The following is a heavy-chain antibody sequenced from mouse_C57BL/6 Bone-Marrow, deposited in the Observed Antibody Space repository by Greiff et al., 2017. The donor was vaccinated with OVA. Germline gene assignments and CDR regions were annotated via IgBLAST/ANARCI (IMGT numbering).Heavy chain of an antibody. CDR3: ARRVGNSPFGY. J-gene: IGHJ3*01. D-gene: IGHD2-1*01. V-gene: IGHV1-81*01. CDR2: IYPRSGNT. CDR1: GYTFTSYG. Sequence: SGAELARPGASVKLSCKASGYTFTSYGISWVKQRTGQGLEWIGEIYPRSGNTYYNEKFKGKATLTADKSSSTAYMELRSLTSEDSAVYFCARRVGNSPFGYWGQGTLVTVSA.